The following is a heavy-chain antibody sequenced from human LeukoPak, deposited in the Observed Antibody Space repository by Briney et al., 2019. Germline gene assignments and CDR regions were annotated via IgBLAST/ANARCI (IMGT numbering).Heavy chain of an antibody. Sequence: ASVKVSCKASGYTFTSYDINWVRQATGQGLEWMGWMNPNSGNTGYAQKFQGRVTMTRNTSISTAYTELSSLRSEDTAVYYCARVRGVMARAEYFQHWGQGTLVTVSS. CDR3: ARVRGVMARAEYFQH. D-gene: IGHD3-10*01. V-gene: IGHV1-8*01. CDR2: MNPNSGNT. J-gene: IGHJ1*01. CDR1: GYTFTSYD.